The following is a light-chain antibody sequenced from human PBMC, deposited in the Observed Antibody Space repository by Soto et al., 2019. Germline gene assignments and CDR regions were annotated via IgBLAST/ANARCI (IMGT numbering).Light chain of an antibody. Sequence: QSALTQPRSVSGSLGQSVTISCTGTSSDVGTYNYVSWYQQHPGKAPKVMIYDVSERPSGVPDRFSGSKSGNTASLTISGLQAEDEADYYCSSYAGANRVFGTGTKLTVL. CDR3: SSYAGANRV. CDR2: DVS. J-gene: IGLJ1*01. CDR1: SSDVGTYNY. V-gene: IGLV2-11*01.